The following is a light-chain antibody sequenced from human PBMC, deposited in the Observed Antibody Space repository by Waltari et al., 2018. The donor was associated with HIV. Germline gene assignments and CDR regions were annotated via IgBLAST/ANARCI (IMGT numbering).Light chain of an antibody. V-gene: IGKV1-39*01. CDR1: QSINSY. CDR3: QQSYTTPHT. J-gene: IGKJ2*01. CDR2: AAS. Sequence: DIQMTQSPSSLSASVGDRATITCRASQSINSYLNWYQQKPGKAPELLIYAASSLQSGVPSRFSASGSGTDFTLTISSLHPEDFATYYCQQSYTTPHTFGQGTKLEIK.